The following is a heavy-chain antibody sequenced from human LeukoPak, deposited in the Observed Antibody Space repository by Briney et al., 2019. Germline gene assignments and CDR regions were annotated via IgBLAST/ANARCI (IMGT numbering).Heavy chain of an antibody. CDR2: IKQDGSEK. CDR3: ARDYEDFWSGYYGLNYMDV. Sequence: GGSLRLSCAASGFTFSSYWMSWVRQAPGKGLEWVANIKQDGSEKYYVDSVKGRFTISRDNAKNSLYLQMNSLRAEDTAVYYCARDYEDFWSGYYGLNYMDVWGKGTTVTVSS. V-gene: IGHV3-7*01. CDR1: GFTFSSYW. J-gene: IGHJ6*03. D-gene: IGHD3-3*02.